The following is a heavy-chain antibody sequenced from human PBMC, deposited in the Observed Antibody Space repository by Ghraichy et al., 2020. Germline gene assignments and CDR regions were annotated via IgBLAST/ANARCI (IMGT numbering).Heavy chain of an antibody. V-gene: IGHV4-31*03. Sequence: TLSLTCTVSGGSISSGGYYWSWIRQHPEKGLEWIGYIYYSGSTYYNPSLKSRVTISVDTSKNQFSLKLSSVTAADTAVYYCARGKRRYSSSCPLFDYWGQGTLVTVSS. J-gene: IGHJ4*02. CDR3: ARGKRRYSSSCPLFDY. CDR1: GGSISSGGYY. D-gene: IGHD6-13*01. CDR2: IYYSGST.